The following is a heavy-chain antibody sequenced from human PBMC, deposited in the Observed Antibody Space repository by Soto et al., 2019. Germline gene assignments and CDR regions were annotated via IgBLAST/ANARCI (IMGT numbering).Heavy chain of an antibody. CDR2: MLYSGLT. D-gene: IGHD2-15*01. CDR1: GYSVSSSDYY. V-gene: IGHV4-39*01. CDR3: APLSVSLSGPYGIHV. J-gene: IGHJ6*02. Sequence: SETLSLTCSVSGYSVSSSDYYWAWIRQPPGKGLEWIGSMLYSGLTYYNPSLKSRATLSVDTSKNQFSVRLNSVTASDTAVYYCAPLSVSLSGPYGIHVWGQGTTVTVSS.